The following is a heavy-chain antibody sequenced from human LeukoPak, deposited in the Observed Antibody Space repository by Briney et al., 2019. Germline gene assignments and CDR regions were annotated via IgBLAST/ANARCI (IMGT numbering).Heavy chain of an antibody. Sequence: ASVKVSCKTSGYTFSDYYLHWVRQAPGQGLERMRWINPSSGGTKYVQKFQGRVTMTRDTSISTGYMELSRLRSDDTAVYYCARPIRGSYVEDAFDMWGQGTMVTVSA. CDR1: GYTFSDYY. CDR3: ARPIRGSYVEDAFDM. CDR2: INPSSGGT. V-gene: IGHV1-2*02. D-gene: IGHD1-26*01. J-gene: IGHJ3*02.